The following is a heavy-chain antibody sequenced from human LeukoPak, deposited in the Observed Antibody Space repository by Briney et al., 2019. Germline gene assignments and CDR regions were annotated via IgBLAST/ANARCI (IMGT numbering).Heavy chain of an antibody. V-gene: IGHV4-34*01. Sequence: SETLSLTCAVYGGSFSGYYWSWIRQPPGKGLEWIGEINHSGSTNYNPSLKSRVTISVDTSKNQFSLKLSSVTAAGTAVYYCASTRSGCFDYWGQGTLVTVSS. D-gene: IGHD6-19*01. J-gene: IGHJ4*02. CDR1: GGSFSGYY. CDR2: INHSGST. CDR3: ASTRSGCFDY.